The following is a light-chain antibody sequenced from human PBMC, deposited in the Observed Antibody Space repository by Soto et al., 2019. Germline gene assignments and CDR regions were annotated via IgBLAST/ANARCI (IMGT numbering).Light chain of an antibody. CDR3: SSYTSSSTLLRV. CDR1: SSDVGPYNY. J-gene: IGLJ3*02. CDR2: DVS. V-gene: IGLV2-14*03. Sequence: QSALTQPASVSGSPGQSITISCTGTSSDVGPYNYVSWYQQHPGKAPKLMIYDVSNRPSGVSDRFSGSKSGNTASLTISGLQVEDEADYYCSSYTSSSTLLRVFSGGTKLTVL.